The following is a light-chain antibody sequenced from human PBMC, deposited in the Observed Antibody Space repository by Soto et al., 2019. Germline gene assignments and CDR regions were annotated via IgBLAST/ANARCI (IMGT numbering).Light chain of an antibody. Sequence: QSALTQPPSASGSLGQSVTISCTGTSSDVGGYNYVSWHQQQPGKAPKVMIYEVTKRPPGVPDRFSGSKSGNTASLTVSGLQAEDEADYYCSSFAGGGNPVLLGGGTKLTVL. J-gene: IGLJ2*01. CDR1: SSDVGGYNY. V-gene: IGLV2-8*01. CDR3: SSFAGGGNPVL. CDR2: EVT.